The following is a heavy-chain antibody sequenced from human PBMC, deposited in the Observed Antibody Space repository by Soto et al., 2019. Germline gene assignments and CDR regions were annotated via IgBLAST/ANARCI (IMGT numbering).Heavy chain of an antibody. CDR2: MNPNSGNT. CDR1: GYTFTSYD. D-gene: IGHD1-7*01. J-gene: IGHJ6*03. Sequence: ASVKVSCKASGYTFTSYDINWVRQATGQGLEWMGWMNPNSGNTGYAQKFQGRVTMTRKTSISTAYMELSSLRSEDTAVYYCARNKKLELRSYYYYMDVWGKGTTVTVSS. CDR3: ARNKKLELRSYYYYMDV. V-gene: IGHV1-8*01.